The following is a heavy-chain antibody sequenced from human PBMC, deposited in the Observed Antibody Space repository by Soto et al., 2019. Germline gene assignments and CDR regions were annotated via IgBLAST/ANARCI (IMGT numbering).Heavy chain of an antibody. D-gene: IGHD6-13*01. CDR3: ARVSRSYYYGMDV. Sequence: GSLRLSCAASGFTFSSYSMNWVRQAPGKGLEWVSSISSSSSYIYYADSVKGRFTISRDNAKNSLYLQMNSLRAEDTAVYYCARVSRSYYYGMDVWGQGTTVTVSS. V-gene: IGHV3-21*01. CDR2: ISSSSSYI. CDR1: GFTFSSYS. J-gene: IGHJ6*02.